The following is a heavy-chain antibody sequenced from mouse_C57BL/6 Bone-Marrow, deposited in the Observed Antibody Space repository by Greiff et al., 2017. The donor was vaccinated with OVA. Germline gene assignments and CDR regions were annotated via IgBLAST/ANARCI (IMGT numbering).Heavy chain of an antibody. CDR3: ARSMVTTLYYFDY. J-gene: IGHJ2*01. V-gene: IGHV1-64*01. D-gene: IGHD2-2*01. Sequence: VQLQQPGAELVKPGASVKLSCKASGYTFTSYWLHWVKQRPGQGLEWIGMIHPNSGSTNYNEKFKSKATLTVDKSSSTAYMQLSSLTSEDSAVYYCARSMVTTLYYFDYWGQGTTLTVSS. CDR2: IHPNSGST. CDR1: GYTFTSYW.